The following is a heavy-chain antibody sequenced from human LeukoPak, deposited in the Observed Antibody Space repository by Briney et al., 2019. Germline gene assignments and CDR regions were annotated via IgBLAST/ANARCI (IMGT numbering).Heavy chain of an antibody. D-gene: IGHD3-22*01. V-gene: IGHV1-46*01. CDR3: AREPMRRAFDI. CDR1: GYTFTSYY. J-gene: IGHJ3*02. CDR2: INPSGGST. Sequence: ASVKVSRKASGYTFTSYYMHRVRQAPGQGLEWMGIINPSGGSTSYAQKFQGRVTMTRDTSTSTVYMELSSLRSEDTAVYYCAREPMRRAFDIWGQGTMVTVSS.